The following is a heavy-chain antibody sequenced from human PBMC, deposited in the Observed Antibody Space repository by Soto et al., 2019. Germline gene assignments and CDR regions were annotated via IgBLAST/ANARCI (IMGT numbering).Heavy chain of an antibody. D-gene: IGHD3-10*01. CDR2: IYYSGST. Sequence: QVQLQESGPGLVKPSETLCLTCTVSGGSISSCYRSWIRQPPGKGLEWIGYIYYSGSTNYNPSLKSRVTISVDTSKNQFSLKLNSMTAADTAVYYCARHNYGSGSTYFDYWGQGTLVTVSS. V-gene: IGHV4-59*08. J-gene: IGHJ4*02. CDR3: ARHNYGSGSTYFDY. CDR1: GGSISSCY.